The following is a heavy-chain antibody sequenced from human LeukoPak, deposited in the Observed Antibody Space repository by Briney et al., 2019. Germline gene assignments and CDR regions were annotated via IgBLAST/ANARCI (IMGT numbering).Heavy chain of an antibody. CDR3: AREVTTTVNYYYYYYGMDV. D-gene: IGHD4-17*01. CDR2: IYYSGST. J-gene: IGHJ6*02. V-gene: IGHV4-59*01. CDR1: GGSISSYY. Sequence: PSETLSLTCTVSGGSISSYYWSWIRQPPGKGLEWIGYIYYSGSTNYNPSLKSRVTISVDTSKNQFSLKLSSVTAADTAVYYCAREVTTTVNYYYYYYGMDVWGQGTTVTVSS.